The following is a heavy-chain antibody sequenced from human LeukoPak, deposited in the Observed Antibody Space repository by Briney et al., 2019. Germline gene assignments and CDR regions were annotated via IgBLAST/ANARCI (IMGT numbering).Heavy chain of an antibody. D-gene: IGHD3-22*01. CDR3: TSDLRITMIVVVIENAY. CDR2: IRSKTDGGTT. Sequence: GGYLRLSCAASGFTFSNAWMSWVRQAPGKGLEWVGRIRSKTDGGTTDYAAPVKGRFTISRDDSKNTLYLQMNSLKTEDTAIYYCTSDLRITMIVVVIENAYWGQGTLVTVSS. J-gene: IGHJ4*02. V-gene: IGHV3-15*01. CDR1: GFTFSNAW.